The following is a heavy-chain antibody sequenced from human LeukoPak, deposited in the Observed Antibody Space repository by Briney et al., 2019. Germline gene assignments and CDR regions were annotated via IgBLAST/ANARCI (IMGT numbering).Heavy chain of an antibody. V-gene: IGHV3-53*01. Sequence: GGSLRLSXAAPGFTVRSNYMSWVRQAPGKGLEWVSVIYSGGSTYYADSVKGRFTISRDNSKNTLYLQMNSLRAEDTAVYYCARALDFWSGYYVSRGQGTLVTVSS. CDR3: ARALDFWSGYYVS. CDR1: GFTVRSNY. J-gene: IGHJ4*02. D-gene: IGHD3-3*01. CDR2: IYSGGST.